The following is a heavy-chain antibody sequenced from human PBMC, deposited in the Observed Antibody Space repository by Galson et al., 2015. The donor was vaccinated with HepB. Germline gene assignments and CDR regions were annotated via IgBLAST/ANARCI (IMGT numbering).Heavy chain of an antibody. D-gene: IGHD6-19*01. CDR2: IKRDGSEK. CDR3: ARDRGGWYYFDY. J-gene: IGHJ4*02. V-gene: IGHV3-7*03. Sequence: SLRLSCAASGFTLRGYWMSWVRQAPGKGLEWVANIKRDGSEKYYVDSVKGRFTISRDNAKNSLYLQMNSLRADDTAVYYCARDRGGWYYFDYWGQGTLVTVSS. CDR1: GFTLRGYW.